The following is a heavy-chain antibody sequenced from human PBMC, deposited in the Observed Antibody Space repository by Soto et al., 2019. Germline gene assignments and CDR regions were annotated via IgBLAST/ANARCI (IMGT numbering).Heavy chain of an antibody. D-gene: IGHD3-10*01. Sequence: QSGGSLRLSCEASGFIFSDHAMSWVRQAPGKGLEWVSDISGNGIATYYADSVKGRFTISRDNSKNTLYLQMNRLRADDTAVYYCARDAISMVRGTNNWFDPWGQGTLVTVSS. CDR2: ISGNGIAT. V-gene: IGHV3-23*01. J-gene: IGHJ5*02. CDR3: ARDAISMVRGTNNWFDP. CDR1: GFIFSDHA.